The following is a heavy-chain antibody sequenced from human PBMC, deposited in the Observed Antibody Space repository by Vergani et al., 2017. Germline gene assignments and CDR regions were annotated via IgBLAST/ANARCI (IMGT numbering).Heavy chain of an antibody. V-gene: IGHV4-34*01. J-gene: IGHJ3*02. D-gene: IGHD3-3*01. CDR2: INHSGST. CDR3: ASWRDLSAFDI. CDR1: GGSFSGYY. Sequence: QVQLQQWGAGLLKPSETLSLTCAVYGGSFSGYYWSWIRQPPGKGLEWIGEINHSGSTNYNPSLKSRVTISVDPSKNQFSLKLSSVTAADTAVYYCASWRDLSAFDIWGQGTMVTVSS.